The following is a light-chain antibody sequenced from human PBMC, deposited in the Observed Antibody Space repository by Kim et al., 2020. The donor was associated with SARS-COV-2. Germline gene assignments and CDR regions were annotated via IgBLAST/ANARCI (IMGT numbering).Light chain of an antibody. V-gene: IGKV1-33*01. J-gene: IGKJ4*01. Sequence: DIQMTQSPSSLSASVGDRVTITCQASHDINIFLNWFQQKPGKAPKLLISDASNLETGVPSRFSGSGSGTHFTFTINSLQPGDIATFYGQQFDHLPLTFGGGTDVNIK. CDR2: DAS. CDR3: QQFDHLPLT. CDR1: HDINIF.